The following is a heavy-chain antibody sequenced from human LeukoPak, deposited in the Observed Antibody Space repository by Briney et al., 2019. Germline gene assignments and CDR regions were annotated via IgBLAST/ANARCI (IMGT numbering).Heavy chain of an antibody. CDR2: INHSGST. J-gene: IGHJ2*01. Sequence: PSETLSLTCAVYGGSFSGYYWSWIRQPPGKGLEWIGEINHSGSTNYNPSLKSRVTISVDTSKNQFSLKLGSVTAADTAVYYCARGRRYSGYDSRYFDLWGRGTLVTVSS. CDR3: ARGRRYSGYDSRYFDL. CDR1: GGSFSGYY. D-gene: IGHD5-12*01. V-gene: IGHV4-34*01.